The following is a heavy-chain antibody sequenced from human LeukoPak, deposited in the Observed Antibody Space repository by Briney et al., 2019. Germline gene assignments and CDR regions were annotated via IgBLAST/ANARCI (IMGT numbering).Heavy chain of an antibody. J-gene: IGHJ4*02. CDR2: INHSGST. Sequence: SETLSLTCAVYGGSFSGYYWSWIRQPPGKGLEWIGEINHSGSTNYNPSLKSRVTISVDTSKNQFSLKLSSVTAADTAVYYCARGKDFYDSSGQENWGQGTLVTVSS. V-gene: IGHV4-34*01. D-gene: IGHD3-22*01. CDR3: ARGKDFYDSSGQEN. CDR1: GGSFSGYY.